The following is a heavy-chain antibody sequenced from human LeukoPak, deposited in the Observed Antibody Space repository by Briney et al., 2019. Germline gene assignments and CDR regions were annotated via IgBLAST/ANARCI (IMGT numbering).Heavy chain of an antibody. Sequence: GGSLRLSCAASGFTFSNAWMSWFRQAPVKGLEWVGRIKSKTDGGTTDYAAPVKGRFTISRDDSKNTLYLQMNSLKTEDTAVYYCSLGGWLRVGYWGQGTLVTVSS. V-gene: IGHV3-15*01. CDR1: GFTFSNAW. CDR2: IKSKTDGGTT. CDR3: SLGGWLRVGY. J-gene: IGHJ4*02. D-gene: IGHD5-24*01.